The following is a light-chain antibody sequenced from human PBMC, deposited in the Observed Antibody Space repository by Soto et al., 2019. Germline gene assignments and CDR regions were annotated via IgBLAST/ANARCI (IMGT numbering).Light chain of an antibody. CDR2: DVS. CDR3: SSYTTINTYV. CDR1: SSDVGGYTH. J-gene: IGLJ1*01. Sequence: QSVLTQPASVSGSPGQSITISCTGTSSDVGGYTHVSWYLQHPGKAPKLIIYDVSNRPSGVSNRFSGSKSGNTASLTISGLQAEDEADYYCSSYTTINTYVFGTGAKVTVL. V-gene: IGLV2-14*03.